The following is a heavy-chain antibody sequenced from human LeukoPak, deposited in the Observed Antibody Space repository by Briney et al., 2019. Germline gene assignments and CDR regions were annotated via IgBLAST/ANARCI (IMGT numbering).Heavy chain of an antibody. Sequence: PGGSLRLSCAASGFTFSSYGMHWVRQGPGKGLEWVSDISGSGGSTYYADSVKGRFAISRDNSKNTLYLHMNSPRAEDTAVYYCAKLRGLRSSIDYWGQGTLVTVSS. CDR1: GFTFSSYG. V-gene: IGHV3-23*01. CDR3: AKLRGLRSSIDY. CDR2: ISGSGGST. D-gene: IGHD4-17*01. J-gene: IGHJ4*02.